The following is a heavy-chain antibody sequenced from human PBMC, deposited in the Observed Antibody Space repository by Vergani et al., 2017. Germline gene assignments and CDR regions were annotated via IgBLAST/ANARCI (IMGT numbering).Heavy chain of an antibody. V-gene: IGHV4-61*10. CDR1: GGSISSSSYY. Sequence: QVQLQESGPGLVKPSETLSLTCTVSGGSISSSSYYWGWIRQPAGKGLEWIGYIYYSGSTNYNPSLKSRVTISVDTSKNQFSLKLSSVTAADTAVYYCAREVGYGEANFDYWGQGTLVTVSS. CDR2: IYYSGST. J-gene: IGHJ4*02. D-gene: IGHD4-17*01. CDR3: AREVGYGEANFDY.